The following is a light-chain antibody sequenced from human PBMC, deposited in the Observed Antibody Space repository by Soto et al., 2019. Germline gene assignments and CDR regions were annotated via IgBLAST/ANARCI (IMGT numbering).Light chain of an antibody. J-gene: IGKJ1*01. CDR3: QQYGSSPRT. V-gene: IGKV3-20*01. CDR2: GAS. Sequence: EIVLTQSPGTLSLSPGERATLSCRASQSVSSSYLAWYQQKPDQAPRLLMYGASSRATGIPERFSGTGSGTDFTLTISRLEPEDFAVYYCQQYGSSPRTFGQGTKVEIK. CDR1: QSVSSSY.